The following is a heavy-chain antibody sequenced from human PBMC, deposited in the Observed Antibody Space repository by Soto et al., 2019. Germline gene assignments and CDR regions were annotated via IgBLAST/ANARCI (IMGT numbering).Heavy chain of an antibody. D-gene: IGHD6-13*01. CDR2: IVPIYRTA. V-gene: IGHV1-69*13. CDR1: GGTFSSYR. J-gene: IGHJ4*02. Sequence: GASVNVSCKASGGTFSSYRISWVRQAHGQWLEWVGGIVPIYRTADYAQKFQGRVTITADESARTSYMGLRSLKSQDTAVYYCVRDSGAKLSSSWGQGTLVTVSS. CDR3: VRDSGAKLSSS.